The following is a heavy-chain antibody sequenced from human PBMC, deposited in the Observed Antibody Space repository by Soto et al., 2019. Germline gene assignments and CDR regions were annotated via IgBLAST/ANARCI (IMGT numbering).Heavy chain of an antibody. CDR2: IYHSGST. D-gene: IGHD2-15*01. J-gene: IGHJ5*02. CDR1: GGSISSGGYS. V-gene: IGHV4-30-2*01. CDR3: ARDSAGGWFDP. Sequence: PSETLSLTCAVSGGSISSGGYSWSWIRQPPGKGLEWIGYIYHSGSTYYNPSLKSRVTISVDRSKNQFSLKLSSVTAADTAVYYCARDSAGGWFDPWGQGTLVIVSS.